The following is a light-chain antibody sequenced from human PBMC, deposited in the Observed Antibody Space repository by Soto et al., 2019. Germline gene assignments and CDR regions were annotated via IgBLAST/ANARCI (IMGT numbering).Light chain of an antibody. J-gene: IGLJ2*01. V-gene: IGLV2-14*01. Sequence: QSVLTQPASVSGSPGQSITISCTGTSSDLGDNYVSWYQQHPGEAPKLIIYDVSNRPSGVSNRFSGSKSGNTASLTISGLQAEDESDYYCSSYTSSSTLVVFGGGTKLTVL. CDR3: SSYTSSSTLVV. CDR2: DVS. CDR1: SSDLGDNY.